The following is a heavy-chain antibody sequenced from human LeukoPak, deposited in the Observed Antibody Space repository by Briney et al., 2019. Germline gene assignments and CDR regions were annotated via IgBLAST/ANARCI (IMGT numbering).Heavy chain of an antibody. CDR2: IYYSGST. CDR3: ATHDYSSSWFDY. Sequence: SQTLSLTCAVSGGSISSGSYSWSWIRQPPGKGLEWIGYIYYSGSTNYNPSLKSRVTISVDTSKNQFSLKLSSVTAADTAVYYCATHDYSSSWFDYWGQGTLVTVSS. J-gene: IGHJ4*02. CDR1: GGSISSGSYS. V-gene: IGHV4-30-4*07. D-gene: IGHD6-13*01.